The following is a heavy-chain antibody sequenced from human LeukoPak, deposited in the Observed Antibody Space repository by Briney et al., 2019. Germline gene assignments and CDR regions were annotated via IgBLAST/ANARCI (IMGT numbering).Heavy chain of an antibody. CDR2: ISGSGGST. CDR3: AKDGPYCSSTSCYSDY. J-gene: IGHJ4*02. D-gene: IGHD2-2*02. CDR1: GFTFSSYA. Sequence: GGSLRLSCAASGFTFSSYAMSWVRKAPGKGLEWVSAISGSGGSTYYADSVKGRFTISRDNSKNTLYLQMNSLRAEDTAVYYCAKDGPYCSSTSCYSDYWGQGTLVTVSS. V-gene: IGHV3-23*01.